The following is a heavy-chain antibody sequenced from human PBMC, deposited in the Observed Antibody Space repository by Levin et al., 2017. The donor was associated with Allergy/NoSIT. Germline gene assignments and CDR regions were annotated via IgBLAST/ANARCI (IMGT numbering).Heavy chain of an antibody. CDR1: GSSFSSYS. V-gene: IGHV3-21*01. CDR3: ARFRASGTTTEYSYYYMDV. J-gene: IGHJ6*03. D-gene: IGHD3-10*01. Sequence: RASVKVSCAASGSSFSSYSMVWVRQAPGTGLEWVSSIRSGSDNIFYADSVKGRFTITRDNPKNSLYLQMDSLGAEDTAVYYCARFRASGTTTEYSYYYMDVWGKGTTVTVSS. CDR2: IRSGSDNI.